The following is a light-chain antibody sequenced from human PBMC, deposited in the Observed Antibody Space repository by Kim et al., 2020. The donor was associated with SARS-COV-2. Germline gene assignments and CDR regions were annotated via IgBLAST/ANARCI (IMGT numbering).Light chain of an antibody. V-gene: IGLV4-69*01. CDR1: SGHNNYA. CDR2: VNSDGTH. CDR3: QTWGTGFHV. J-gene: IGLJ1*01. Sequence: QLVLTQSPSASASLGASVKLTCTLNSGHNNYAIAWHQHQSDKGPRYLMKVNSDGTHTKGDGIPDRFSGSSSGAERHLTISSLQSEDEAEYYCQTWGTGFHVCGAGTKVTVL.